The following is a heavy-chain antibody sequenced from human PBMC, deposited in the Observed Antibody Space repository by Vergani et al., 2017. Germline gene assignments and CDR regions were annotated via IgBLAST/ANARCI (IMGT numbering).Heavy chain of an antibody. J-gene: IGHJ2*01. Sequence: EVRLEQSGAEVKRPGTTVKISCKVSGHTSSDFQIHWVQQGPGRGLEWIGLFDLEDGQSIQTDKFVGRVTMTADKSMDTAYMEITSLISDDTAVYYCATVALRGIRFFDRWGRGTPVTVSS. V-gene: IGHV1-69-2*01. CDR2: FDLEDGQS. D-gene: IGHD3-16*01. CDR3: ATVALRGIRFFDR. CDR1: GHTSSDFQ.